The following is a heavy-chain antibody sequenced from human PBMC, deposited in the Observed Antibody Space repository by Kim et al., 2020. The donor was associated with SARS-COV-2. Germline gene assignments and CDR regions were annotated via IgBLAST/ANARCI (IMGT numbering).Heavy chain of an antibody. J-gene: IGHJ5*02. D-gene: IGHD3-22*01. Sequence: SVKVSCKASGGTFSSYAISWVRQAPGQGLEWMGGIIPIFGTANYAQKFQGRVTITADESTSTAYMELSSLRSEDTAVYYCARDPLDYDSSGYYADNWFDPWGQGTLVTVSS. V-gene: IGHV1-69*13. CDR1: GGTFSSYA. CDR2: IIPIFGTA. CDR3: ARDPLDYDSSGYYADNWFDP.